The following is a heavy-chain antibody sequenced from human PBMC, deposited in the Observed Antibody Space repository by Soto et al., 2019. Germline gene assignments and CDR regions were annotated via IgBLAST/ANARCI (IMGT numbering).Heavy chain of an antibody. Sequence: QEQLVQSGGEVKKPGASVRVSCKASGYTFTKYGITWVRQAPGPGLEWMGWCGVYNGKTNYARKLQGRVIMTADTSAITAYMELRSLRSDDTAVYYCSRARYCTSPSCYNHYYYGMDIWGQGTTVSVSS. CDR3: SRARYCTSPSCYNHYYYGMDI. D-gene: IGHD2-2*02. V-gene: IGHV1-18*04. CDR1: GYTFTKYG. CDR2: CGVYNGKT. J-gene: IGHJ6*02.